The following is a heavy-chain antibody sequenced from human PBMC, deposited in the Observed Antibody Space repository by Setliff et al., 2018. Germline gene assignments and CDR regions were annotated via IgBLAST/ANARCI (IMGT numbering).Heavy chain of an antibody. D-gene: IGHD2-8*01. CDR3: VREHFSNNGRAFNY. CDR1: GLFFSDFN. CDR2: ISGSSSYI. Sequence: SGGSLRLSCASSGLFFSDFNMNWVRQGQGKGLEWVSSISGSSSYIYYADSVKGRFTISRDNAQKSLYLQMTSLRAEDTAVYYCVREHFSNNGRAFNYWGQGTLVTVSS. J-gene: IGHJ4*02. V-gene: IGHV3-21*01.